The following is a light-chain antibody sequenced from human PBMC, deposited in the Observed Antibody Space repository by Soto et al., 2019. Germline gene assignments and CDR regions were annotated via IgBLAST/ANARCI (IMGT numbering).Light chain of an antibody. J-gene: IGLJ1*01. Sequence: QSALTQPPSASGSPGQSVTISCTGTSSDVGGYNYVSWYQQHPGKVPKLMIYEVSKRPSGVPDRFSGSKSGNTASLTVSGLQAEDEADYYCSSYAGSNYVFGTGTKVTV. CDR2: EVS. CDR1: SSDVGGYNY. CDR3: SSYAGSNYV. V-gene: IGLV2-8*01.